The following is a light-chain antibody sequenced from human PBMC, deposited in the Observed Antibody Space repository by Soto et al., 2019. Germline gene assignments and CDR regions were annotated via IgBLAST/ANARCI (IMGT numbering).Light chain of an antibody. CDR3: CSIAGSYSYV. Sequence: QSALTQPRSVSGSPGQSVTISCTGTSSDVGRYDYVSWYQQYPGEAPKLIIYDVTERPSGVPDRFSGSKSGNTASLAISGLRAEDEAAYSCCSIAGSYSYVFGSGTKVTVL. J-gene: IGLJ1*01. V-gene: IGLV2-11*01. CDR1: SSDVGRYDY. CDR2: DVT.